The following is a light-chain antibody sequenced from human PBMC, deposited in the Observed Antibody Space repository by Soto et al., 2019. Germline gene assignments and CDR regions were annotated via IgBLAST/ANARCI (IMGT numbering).Light chain of an antibody. CDR2: KAS. V-gene: IGKV1-5*03. CDR3: QQYNSYPLT. J-gene: IGKJ4*01. Sequence: EIQMAQSPSALAASVVYRFTITCLASQSINSWLAWYQQKSGKAPKLLIYKASSLESGVPSRFSGSGSGTEFTLIISSLQPDDFATYYCQQYNSYPLTFGGGTKVDI. CDR1: QSINSW.